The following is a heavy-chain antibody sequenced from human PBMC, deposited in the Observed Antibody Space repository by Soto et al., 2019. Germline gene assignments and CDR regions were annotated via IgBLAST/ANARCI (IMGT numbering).Heavy chain of an antibody. CDR1: GYSFTSDW. V-gene: IGHV5-51*01. CDR3: ARIPRIAVSYYYYYMDV. J-gene: IGHJ6*03. CDR2: IYPGDSDT. D-gene: IGHD6-19*01. Sequence: PGESLKISCKGSGYSFTSDWIGWVRQMPGKGLEWMGIIYPGDSDTRYSPSFQGQVTISADKSISTAYLQWSSLKASDTAMYYCARIPRIAVSYYYYYMDVWGKGTTVTVSS.